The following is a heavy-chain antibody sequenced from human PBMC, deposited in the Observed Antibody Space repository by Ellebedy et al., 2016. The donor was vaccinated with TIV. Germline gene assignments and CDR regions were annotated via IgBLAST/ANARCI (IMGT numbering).Heavy chain of an antibody. Sequence: GSLRLSCTVSGDSISRSSCYWGWIRQPPGKELEWIGSIYYTGSTDYNPSLKSRVAISADTSKNQFSLRLSSVTAADTAVYYCARWFGELLYVRWFDPWGQGTLVTVSS. D-gene: IGHD3-10*01. V-gene: IGHV4-39*01. CDR1: GDSISRSSCY. J-gene: IGHJ5*02. CDR3: ARWFGELLYVRWFDP. CDR2: IYYTGST.